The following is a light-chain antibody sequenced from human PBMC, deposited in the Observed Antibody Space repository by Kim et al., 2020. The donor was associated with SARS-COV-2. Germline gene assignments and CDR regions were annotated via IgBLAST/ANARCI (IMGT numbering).Light chain of an antibody. V-gene: IGKV3D-20*01. CDR2: DAS. CDR3: QQECRLPYI. CDR1: QSVSSSY. J-gene: IGKJ2*01. Sequence: EIVLTQSPATLSLSPGERATLSCGASQSVSSSYLAWHQQKRRLAPRLLIYDASNRATGNPDRFSGRWFGTGFTLTNSRLRAEDFGRYFRQQECRLPYIFGK.